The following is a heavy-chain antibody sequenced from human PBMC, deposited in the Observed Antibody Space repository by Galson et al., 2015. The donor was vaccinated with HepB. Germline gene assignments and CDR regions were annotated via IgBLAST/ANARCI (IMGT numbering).Heavy chain of an antibody. Sequence: SLRLSCAASGFTFSSYGMHWVRQAPGKGLEWVAVISYDGSNKYYADSVEGRFTISRDNSKNTLYLKTNSLRAEDTAVYYCSKGSGYSYGTHFYYWGRGTLVTVSS. V-gene: IGHV3-30*18. CDR2: ISYDGSNK. D-gene: IGHD5-18*01. J-gene: IGHJ2*01. CDR1: GFTFSSYG. CDR3: SKGSGYSYGTHFYY.